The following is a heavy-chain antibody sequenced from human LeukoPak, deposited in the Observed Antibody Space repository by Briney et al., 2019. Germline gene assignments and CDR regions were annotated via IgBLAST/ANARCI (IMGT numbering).Heavy chain of an antibody. CDR1: AAIFSSNA. CDR3: AKTPRNYPPGHMDV. D-gene: IGHD5-24*01. Sequence: GGSLRLSCTASAAIFSSNAMHWVRQAPGKGLEWVAFIRYDGSSKYYADSVKGRFTISRDTSKNTSCLQMNSLRLEDTALYYCAKTPRNYPPGHMDVWGKGTTVTISS. J-gene: IGHJ6*03. CDR2: IRYDGSSK. V-gene: IGHV3-30*02.